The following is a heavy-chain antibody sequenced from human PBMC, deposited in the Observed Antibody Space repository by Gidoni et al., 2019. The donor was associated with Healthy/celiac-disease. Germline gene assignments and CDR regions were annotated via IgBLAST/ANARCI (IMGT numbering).Heavy chain of an antibody. CDR1: GFTFSSYA. D-gene: IGHD3-3*01. Sequence: QVQLVESGGGGVQPGRSLRLSCAASGFTFSSYAMHWVRQAPGKGLEWLAVISYDGSNKYYADSVKGRFTISRDNSKNTLYLQMNSLRAEDTAVYYCARDLWAIGVVIAIDYWGQGTLVTVSS. CDR2: ISYDGSNK. V-gene: IGHV3-30*01. J-gene: IGHJ4*02. CDR3: ARDLWAIGVVIAIDY.